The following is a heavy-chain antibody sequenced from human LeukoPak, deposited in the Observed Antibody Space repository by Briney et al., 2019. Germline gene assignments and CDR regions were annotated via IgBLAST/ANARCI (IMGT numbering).Heavy chain of an antibody. D-gene: IGHD2-15*01. CDR1: GFSVSDSY. CDR2: ISGSGGST. J-gene: IGHJ3*02. V-gene: IGHV3-23*01. Sequence: PGGSLRPSCAASGFSVSDSYMSWVRQAPGKGLEWVAVISGSGGSTYYTDSVRGRFTISRDNSKNTLYLQMNSLRAEDTAVYYCAKDWNIVVVVAAYDAFDIWGQGTMVTVSS. CDR3: AKDWNIVVVVAAYDAFDI.